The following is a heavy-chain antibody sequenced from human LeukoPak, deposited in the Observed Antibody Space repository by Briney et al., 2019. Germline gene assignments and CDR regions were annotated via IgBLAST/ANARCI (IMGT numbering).Heavy chain of an antibody. V-gene: IGHV4-59*01. D-gene: IGHD3-3*02. CDR1: GGSTSSYY. Sequence: SETLSPTCTVSGGSTSSYYWSWIRQPPGKGLEWIGYIYYSGSTNYNPSLKSRVTISVETSKNQFSLKLSSVTAADTAVYYCARTFLGYYFYMDVWGKGTTVTVSS. CDR3: ARTFLGYYFYMDV. CDR2: IYYSGST. J-gene: IGHJ6*03.